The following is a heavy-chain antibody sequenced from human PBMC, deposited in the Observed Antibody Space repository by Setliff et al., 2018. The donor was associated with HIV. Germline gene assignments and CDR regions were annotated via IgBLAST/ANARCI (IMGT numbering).Heavy chain of an antibody. D-gene: IGHD3-10*01. Sequence: SETLSLTCTVSGDSVNDRSYYWTWIRQPPGKGLEWIGYVYTSEISNYNSSLRSRVVISLDTSKNQFSLKLGSVTAADTAVYYCARAISTPSYYYHMDVWGTGTPVTVSS. CDR3: ARAISTPSYYYHMDV. CDR1: GDSVNDRSYY. J-gene: IGHJ6*03. CDR2: VYTSEIS. V-gene: IGHV4-61*01.